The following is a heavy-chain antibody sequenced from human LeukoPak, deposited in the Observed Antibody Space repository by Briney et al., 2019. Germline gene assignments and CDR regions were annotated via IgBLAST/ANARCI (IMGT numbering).Heavy chain of an antibody. J-gene: IGHJ5*02. V-gene: IGHV4-61*02. CDR1: GGSISSGSYY. CDR2: IYTSGST. CDR3: ARNPKNRNWFDP. Sequence: PSETLSLTCTVSGGSISSGSYYWSWIRQPAGKGLEWIGRIYTSGSTNYNPSLKSRVTMSVDTSKNQFSLKLSSVTAADTAVYYCARNPKNRNWFDPWGQGTLVTVSS. D-gene: IGHD2/OR15-2a*01.